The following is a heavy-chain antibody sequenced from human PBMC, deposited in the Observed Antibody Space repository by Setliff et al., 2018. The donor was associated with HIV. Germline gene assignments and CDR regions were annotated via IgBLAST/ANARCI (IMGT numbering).Heavy chain of an antibody. CDR2: IRYDDTYK. Sequence: PGGSLRLSCAASGFTFSSYAMRWVRQAPGKGLEWVAFIRYDDTYKYYADSVKGRFTTSRDNSKNTLYLQMNSLRAEDTALYYCARDRSYGSFDYWGQGTLVTVSS. D-gene: IGHD5-18*01. CDR3: ARDRSYGSFDY. J-gene: IGHJ4*02. CDR1: GFTFSSYA. V-gene: IGHV3-30*02.